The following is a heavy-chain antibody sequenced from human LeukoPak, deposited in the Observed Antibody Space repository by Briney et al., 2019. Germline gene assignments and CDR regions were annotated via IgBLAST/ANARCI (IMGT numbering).Heavy chain of an antibody. Sequence: GASVKVSCKASGGTFSSYAISWVRPAPGQGLEWMGRIIPILGIANYAQKFQGRVTITADKSTSTAYMELSSLRSEDTAVYYCASRLNTDYGDYGFDYWGQGTLVTVSS. CDR1: GGTFSSYA. CDR3: ASRLNTDYGDYGFDY. D-gene: IGHD4-17*01. V-gene: IGHV1-69*04. CDR2: IIPILGIA. J-gene: IGHJ4*02.